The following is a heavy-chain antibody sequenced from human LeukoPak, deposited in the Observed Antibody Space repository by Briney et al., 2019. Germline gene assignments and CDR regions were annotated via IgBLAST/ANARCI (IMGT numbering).Heavy chain of an antibody. V-gene: IGHV3-21*01. Sequence: PGGSLRLSCAASGFTFSSYSMNWVRQAPGKGLEWVSSISSSSSYIYYADSVKGRFTISRDNAKNSLYLQMNCLRAEDTAVYYCASYGSMCSGTSCYTGLFDYWGQGTLVTVSS. CDR2: ISSSSSYI. J-gene: IGHJ4*02. CDR3: ASYGSMCSGTSCYTGLFDY. D-gene: IGHD2-2*02. CDR1: GFTFSSYS.